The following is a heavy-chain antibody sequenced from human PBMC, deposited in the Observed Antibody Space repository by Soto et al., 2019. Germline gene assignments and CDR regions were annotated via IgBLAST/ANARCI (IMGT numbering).Heavy chain of an antibody. CDR2: IYYSGST. V-gene: IGHV4-31*03. CDR1: GGSISSGGYY. J-gene: IGHJ4*02. CDR3: ARGNAVTTTEDY. D-gene: IGHD4-17*01. Sequence: QVQLQESGPGLVKPSQTLSLTCTVSGGSISSGGYYWSWIRQHPGKGREWIGYIYYSGSTYYNPSLKSRVTISVDTSKNQFSLKLSSVTAADTAVYYCARGNAVTTTEDYWGQGTLVTVSS.